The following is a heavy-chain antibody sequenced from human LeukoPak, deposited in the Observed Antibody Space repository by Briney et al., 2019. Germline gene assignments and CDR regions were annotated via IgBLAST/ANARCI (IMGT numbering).Heavy chain of an antibody. CDR3: ARYETIGVTTGDY. J-gene: IGHJ4*02. D-gene: IGHD1-1*01. Sequence: GGSVRPSCAASGFTFSGYSMNWVRQTPGKGLEWVSSIDREGTYTVYADSVKGRFTISRDNAKNSLYLQMNNLRAEDTAVYYCARYETIGVTTGDYWGRGTLVTVSS. CDR2: IDREGTYT. V-gene: IGHV3-21*06. CDR1: GFTFSGYS.